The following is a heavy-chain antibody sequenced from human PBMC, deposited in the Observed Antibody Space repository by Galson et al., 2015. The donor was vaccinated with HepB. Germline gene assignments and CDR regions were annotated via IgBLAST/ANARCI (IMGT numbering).Heavy chain of an antibody. J-gene: IGHJ6*02. CDR3: ASSPYIVVVPAAILGGYYYGMDV. Sequence: SVKVSCKASGGTFSSYAISWVRQAPGQGLEWMGGIIPIFGTANYAQKFQGRVTITADESTSTAYMELSSLRSEDTAVYYCASSPYIVVVPAAILGGYYYGMDVWGQGTTVTVSS. D-gene: IGHD2-2*02. CDR2: IIPIFGTA. V-gene: IGHV1-69*13. CDR1: GGTFSSYA.